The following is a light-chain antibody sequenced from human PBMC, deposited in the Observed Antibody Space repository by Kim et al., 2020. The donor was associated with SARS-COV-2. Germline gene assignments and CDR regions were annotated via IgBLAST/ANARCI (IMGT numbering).Light chain of an antibody. CDR3: MQSLQTPRT. CDR1: QSLLHYNGYNY. Sequence: EIVMTQSPLSLSVTPGEPASISCWSSQSLLHYNGYNYVDWFVQKPGQSPQLLIYQCSNRASGVPDRFSCSGSGTYFTLKISRVEAEDVGTYYCMQSLQTPRTFGQGTKLEI. J-gene: IGKJ1*01. CDR2: QCS. V-gene: IGKV2-28*01.